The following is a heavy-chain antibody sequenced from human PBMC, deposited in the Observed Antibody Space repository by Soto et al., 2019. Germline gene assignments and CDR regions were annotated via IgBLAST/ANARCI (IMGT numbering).Heavy chain of an antibody. CDR3: ASVTFGGVVLAH. J-gene: IGHJ4*02. D-gene: IGHD3-16*01. V-gene: IGHV4-59*01. Sequence: SETLSLTCTGSAASFSKYYWTLIRQPPGKGLEWIGYVYFNGNTNYNPSLKRRVSISIDTSKNQISLTLNSVTAADTAVYYCASVTFGGVVLAHWGQGRLFTVSS. CDR1: AASFSKYY. CDR2: VYFNGNT.